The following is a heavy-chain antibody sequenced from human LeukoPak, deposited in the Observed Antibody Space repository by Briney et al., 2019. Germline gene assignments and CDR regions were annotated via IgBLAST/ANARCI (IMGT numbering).Heavy chain of an antibody. CDR3: AKGRRTCSSTSCYTYYFDY. J-gene: IGHJ4*02. D-gene: IGHD2-2*02. V-gene: IGHV3-66*01. Sequence: PGGSLRLSCAASGLTISNNFMGWVRQAPGKGLEWVSLIYSGGSTYSADSVKGRFTISRDNSKNTLHLQMNSLRAEDTAVYYCAKGRRTCSSTSCYTYYFDYWGQGTLVTVSS. CDR2: IYSGGST. CDR1: GLTISNNF.